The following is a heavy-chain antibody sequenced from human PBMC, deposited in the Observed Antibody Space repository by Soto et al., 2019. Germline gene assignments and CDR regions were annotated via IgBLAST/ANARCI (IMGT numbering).Heavy chain of an antibody. Sequence: GGSLRLSCAASGFTFSSCGMHCVRQPPGKGLEWVAVIGYGGRNKYYADSVKGRFTTSRDNSKNTLYMKITRLRAEDTAVNYCARDISSASGTGVRGQGTTVTVSS. CDR3: ARDISSASGTGV. D-gene: IGHD3-3*02. CDR2: IGYGGRNK. J-gene: IGHJ6*02. CDR1: GFTFSSCG. V-gene: IGHV3-33*01.